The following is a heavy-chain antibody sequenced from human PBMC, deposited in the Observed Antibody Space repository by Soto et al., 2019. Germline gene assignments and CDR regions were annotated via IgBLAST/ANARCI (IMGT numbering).Heavy chain of an antibody. J-gene: IGHJ4*02. CDR3: AKDQGYYYDSSGSY. CDR1: GFTFSSYG. D-gene: IGHD3-22*01. CDR2: ISYDGSNK. V-gene: IGHV3-30*18. Sequence: GGSLRLSCAASGFTFSSYGMHWVRQAPGKGLEWVAVISYDGSNKYYADSVKGRFTISRDNSKNTLYLQMNSLRAEDMAVYYCAKDQGYYYDSSGSYWGQGTLVTVSS.